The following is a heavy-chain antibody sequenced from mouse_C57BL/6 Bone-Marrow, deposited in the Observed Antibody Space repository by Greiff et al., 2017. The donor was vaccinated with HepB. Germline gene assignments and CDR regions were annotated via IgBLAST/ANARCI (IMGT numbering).Heavy chain of an antibody. CDR3: AGDYYGSSGDWYFDV. CDR2: IDPSDSYT. V-gene: IGHV1-50*01. Sequence: QVQLQQPGAELVKPGASVKLSCKASGYTFSSYWMQWVKQRPGQGLEWIGEIDPSDSYTNYNQKFTGKATLTVDTSSSTAYMQLSSLTSEDSAVYYCAGDYYGSSGDWYFDVWGTGTTVTVSS. J-gene: IGHJ1*03. D-gene: IGHD1-1*01. CDR1: GYTFSSYW.